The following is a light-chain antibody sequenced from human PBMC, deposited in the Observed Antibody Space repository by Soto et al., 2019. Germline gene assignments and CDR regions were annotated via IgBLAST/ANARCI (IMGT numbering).Light chain of an antibody. CDR2: VGTGGIVG. J-gene: IGLJ2*01. V-gene: IGLV9-49*01. CDR1: SGYSNYK. Sequence: QSVLTQPPSASASLGASVTLTCTLSSGYSNYKVDWYQQRPGKGPRFVMRVGTGGIVGSKGDGIPDRFSVLGSGLNRSLTIKNIQEEDESDYHCGADHGSGSNFFVVFGGGTKVTVL. CDR3: GADHGSGSNFFVV.